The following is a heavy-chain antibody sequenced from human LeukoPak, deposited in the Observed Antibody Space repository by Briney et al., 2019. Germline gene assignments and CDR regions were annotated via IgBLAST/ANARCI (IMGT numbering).Heavy chain of an antibody. J-gene: IGHJ5*02. D-gene: IGHD3-22*01. Sequence: SVKVSCKASGYTFTSYYMHWVRQAPGQGLEWMGRIIPILGIANYAQKFQGRVTITADKSTSTAYMELSSLRSEDTAVYYCVMYYDSSYIDPWGQGTLVTVSS. CDR3: VMYYDSSYIDP. V-gene: IGHV1-69*02. CDR1: GYTFTSYY. CDR2: IIPILGIA.